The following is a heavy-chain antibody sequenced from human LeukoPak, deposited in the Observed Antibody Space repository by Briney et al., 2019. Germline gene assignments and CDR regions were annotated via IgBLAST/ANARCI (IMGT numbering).Heavy chain of an antibody. CDR1: GGSFSSYY. Sequence: SETLSLTCTVSGGSFSSYYWNWIRQPPGKGMEWIGYIYYSGSTNYNPSLKSRVTISVDTSKNQFSLKLSSVTAADTAVYYCARSFYYDSSGYPSNFDYWGQGTLVTVSS. J-gene: IGHJ4*02. D-gene: IGHD3-22*01. CDR3: ARSFYYDSSGYPSNFDY. V-gene: IGHV4-59*01. CDR2: IYYSGST.